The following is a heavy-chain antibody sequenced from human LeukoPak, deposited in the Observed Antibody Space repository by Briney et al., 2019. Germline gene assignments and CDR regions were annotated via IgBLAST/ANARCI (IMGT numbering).Heavy chain of an antibody. V-gene: IGHV4-59*01. Sequence: ETLSLTCTVSGGSISNYYWSWLRQPPGKGLEWIGYIYYSGSTNYNPSLKSRVTISVDTSKNQFSLKLSSVTAADTAVYYCARGADGSGYYSIFYFDYWGQGTLVTVSS. CDR1: GGSISNYY. CDR3: ARGADGSGYYSIFYFDY. CDR2: IYYSGST. J-gene: IGHJ4*02. D-gene: IGHD3-22*01.